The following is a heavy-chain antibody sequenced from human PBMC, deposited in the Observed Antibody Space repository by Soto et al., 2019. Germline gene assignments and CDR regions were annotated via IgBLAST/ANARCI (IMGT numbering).Heavy chain of an antibody. CDR2: IYHSGST. CDR3: CMVVVSTSPRYFYYLDV. CDR1: SGSISSNNW. Sequence: QVQLQESGPGLVRPSGTLSLTCAVSSGSISSNNWWSWVRQPPGKGLEWIGEIYHSGSTNYNPSLKSRVTMSVDKSKNQFSLRLSSVTAADKAVYYCCMVVVSTSPRYFYYLDVWGKGTTVTVSS. J-gene: IGHJ6*03. D-gene: IGHD2-15*01. V-gene: IGHV4-4*02.